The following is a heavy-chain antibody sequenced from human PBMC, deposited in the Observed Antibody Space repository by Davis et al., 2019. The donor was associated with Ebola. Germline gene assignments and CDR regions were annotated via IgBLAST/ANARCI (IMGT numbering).Heavy chain of an antibody. CDR1: GFTFSSYA. J-gene: IGHJ4*02. D-gene: IGHD3-22*01. CDR3: TTPYYYDSSGYSY. V-gene: IGHV3-23*01. Sequence: GESLKISCAASGFTFSSYAMSWVRQAPGKGLEWVSAISGSGGSTYYADSVKGRFTIFRDNSKNTLYLQMNSLKTEDTAVYYCTTPYYYDSSGYSYWGQGTLVTVSS. CDR2: ISGSGGST.